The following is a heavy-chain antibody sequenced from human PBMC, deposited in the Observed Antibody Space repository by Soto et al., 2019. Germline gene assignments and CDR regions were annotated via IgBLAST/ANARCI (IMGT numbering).Heavy chain of an antibody. CDR2: IYYSGST. D-gene: IGHD2-2*01. J-gene: IGHJ5*02. CDR1: GGSISSYY. CDR3: ARRGGYCSNTGCPEMWTLP. V-gene: IGHV4-59*08. Sequence: AETLSLTCTVSGGSISSYYWSWIRQPPGKGLEWIGYIYYSGSTNYNPSLKSRVTISVDTSKNQFSLKLSSVTAADTAVYYCARRGGYCSNTGCPEMWTLPWD.